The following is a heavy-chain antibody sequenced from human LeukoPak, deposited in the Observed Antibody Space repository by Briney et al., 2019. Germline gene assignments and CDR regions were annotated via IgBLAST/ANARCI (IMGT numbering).Heavy chain of an antibody. CDR2: INPSGGST. D-gene: IGHD1-1*01. Sequence: ASVKVSCKAFGYTFTNNWMHWVRQAPGQGLEWMGIINPSGGSTSYARKFQGRVTMTRDTSTSTVYMELSSLRSEDTAVYYCARAGTTGTTGFDYWGQGTLVTVSS. V-gene: IGHV1-46*01. CDR3: ARAGTTGTTGFDY. J-gene: IGHJ4*02. CDR1: GYTFTNNW.